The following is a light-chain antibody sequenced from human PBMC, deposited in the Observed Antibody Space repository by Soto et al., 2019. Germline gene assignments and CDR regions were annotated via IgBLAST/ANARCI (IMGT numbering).Light chain of an antibody. V-gene: IGKV3-15*01. CDR1: QSISSN. CDR3: QQYNRWPLT. Sequence: EIVMTQSPATLSLSPGDRATLSCRASQSISSNLAWYQQKPGQAPRLPMFRTSSRATGFPARFSGSGSGTDFTLTISSLEPEDFAVYYCQQYNRWPLTFGGGTKVDI. J-gene: IGKJ4*01. CDR2: RTS.